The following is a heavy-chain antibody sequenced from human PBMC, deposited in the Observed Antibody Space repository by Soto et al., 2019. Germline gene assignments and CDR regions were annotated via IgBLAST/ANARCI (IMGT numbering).Heavy chain of an antibody. J-gene: IGHJ6*02. V-gene: IGHV1-69-2*01. CDR1: GYTFTDYY. Sequence: VASVKVSCKVSGYTFTDYYVHWVQQAPGKGLEWMGLVDSADGETIYAEKFQGRVTMTADTSTDTAYMELTSLRSEDAAVYYCGTVGRLGSTGASTYGMDVWGQGTTVTVSS. CDR2: VDSADGET. D-gene: IGHD1-26*01. CDR3: GTVGRLGSTGASTYGMDV.